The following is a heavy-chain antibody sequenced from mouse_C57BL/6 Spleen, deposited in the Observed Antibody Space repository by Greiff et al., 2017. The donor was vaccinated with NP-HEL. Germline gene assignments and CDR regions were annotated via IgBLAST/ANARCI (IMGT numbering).Heavy chain of an antibody. CDR3: ARNCYDYYLDY. D-gene: IGHD2-4*01. Sequence: VQLQQPGAELVKPGASVKLSCKASGYTFTSYWMQWVKQRPGQGLEWIGEIDPSDSYTNYNQKFKGKATLTVDTSSSTAYMQLSRLTSEDSAVYYCARNCYDYYLDYWGQGTTLTVSS. V-gene: IGHV1-50*01. J-gene: IGHJ2*01. CDR2: IDPSDSYT. CDR1: GYTFTSYW.